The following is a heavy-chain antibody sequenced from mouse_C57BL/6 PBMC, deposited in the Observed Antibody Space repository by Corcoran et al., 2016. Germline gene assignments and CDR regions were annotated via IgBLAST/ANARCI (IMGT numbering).Heavy chain of an antibody. D-gene: IGHD2-5*01. J-gene: IGHJ4*01. CDR1: DYTFTDYH. CDR3: ARSGSNLCAMDY. CDR2: IYPGSGNT. Sequence: QAQLKKSGPELGRPGAPVKLTFKASDYTFTDYHINWVKQSPGQGFVWIARIYPGSGNTYYNEKFKGKATLTAEQSSSTAYMQLSSLPSEDSAVYFGARSGSNLCAMDYWGQGTSVTVSS. V-gene: IGHV1-76*01.